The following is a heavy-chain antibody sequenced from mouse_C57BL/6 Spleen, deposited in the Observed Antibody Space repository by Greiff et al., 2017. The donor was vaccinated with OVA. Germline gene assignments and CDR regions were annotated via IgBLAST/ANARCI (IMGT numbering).Heavy chain of an antibody. Sequence: QVQLQQPGAELVKPGASVKLSCKASGYTFTSYWMQWVKQRPGQGLEWIGEIDPSDSYTNYNQKFKGKATLTVDTSSSTAYMQLSSLTSEDSAVYYCAGYGNSAWFAYWGQGTLVTVSA. V-gene: IGHV1-50*01. CDR3: AGYGNSAWFAY. CDR1: GYTFTSYW. J-gene: IGHJ3*01. CDR2: IDPSDSYT. D-gene: IGHD2-1*01.